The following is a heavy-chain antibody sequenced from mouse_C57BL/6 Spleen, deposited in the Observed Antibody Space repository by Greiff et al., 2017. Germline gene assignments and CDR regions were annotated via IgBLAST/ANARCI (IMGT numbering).Heavy chain of an antibody. V-gene: IGHV1-82*01. CDR2: IYPGDGDT. D-gene: IGHD2-5*01. CDR3: ARNYSNLYYYAMDY. CDR1: GYAFSSSW. Sequence: VQLKESGPELVKPGASVKISCKASGYAFSSSWMNWVKQRPGKGLEWIGRIYPGDGDTNYNGKFKGKATLTADKSSSTAYMQLSSLTSEDSAVYFCARNYSNLYYYAMDYWGQGTSVTVSS. J-gene: IGHJ4*01.